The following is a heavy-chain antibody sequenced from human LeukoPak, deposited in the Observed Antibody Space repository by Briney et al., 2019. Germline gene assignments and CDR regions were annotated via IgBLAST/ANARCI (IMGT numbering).Heavy chain of an antibody. CDR3: ARETSLHIFDS. Sequence: PSETLSLTCTVSGGSISSGSYYWSWLRQSPGKGLEYIGEVNYRGDGNYNPSLNSRASISIDTSKKQFSLRLTSVTAADTAMYYCARETSLHIFDSWGQGTLVTVSS. CDR1: GGSISSGSYY. D-gene: IGHD2-21*01. CDR2: VNYRGDG. V-gene: IGHV4-39*07. J-gene: IGHJ4*02.